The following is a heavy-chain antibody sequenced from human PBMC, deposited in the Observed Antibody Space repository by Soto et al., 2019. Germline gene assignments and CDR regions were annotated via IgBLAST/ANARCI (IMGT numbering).Heavy chain of an antibody. CDR1: GASISSGGYS. Sequence: PSETLSLTCAVSGASISSGGYSWSWIRQPPGKGLEWIGYIYHSGSTYYNPSLKSRVTISLDRSKNQFSLKLSSVTAADTAVYYCARADFGVGNNWFDPWGQGTLVTVS. D-gene: IGHD3-3*01. CDR3: ARADFGVGNNWFDP. CDR2: IYHSGST. J-gene: IGHJ5*02. V-gene: IGHV4-30-2*01.